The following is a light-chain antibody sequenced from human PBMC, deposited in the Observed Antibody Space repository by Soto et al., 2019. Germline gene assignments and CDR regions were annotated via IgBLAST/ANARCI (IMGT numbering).Light chain of an antibody. V-gene: IGKV1-17*03. Sequence: DIQMTQSPSAMSASVVDRVNITFRASQGISNYLAWFQLKPGKVPKRLMYAASTLQSGVPSRFSGSGSGTEFTLTISSLQPEDFATYYCLRHDLYPWTFGQGTKVDIK. CDR1: QGISNY. CDR2: AAS. CDR3: LRHDLYPWT. J-gene: IGKJ1*01.